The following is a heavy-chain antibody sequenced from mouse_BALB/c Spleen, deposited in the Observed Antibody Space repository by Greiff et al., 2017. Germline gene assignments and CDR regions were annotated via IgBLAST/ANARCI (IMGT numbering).Heavy chain of an antibody. CDR2: ISYSGST. D-gene: IGHD2-10*02. CDR3: ARREYYFDY. J-gene: IGHJ2*01. Sequence: EVQRVESGPGLVKPSQSLSLTCTVTGYSITSDYAWNWIRQFPGNKLEWMGYISYSGSTSYNPSLKSRISITRDTSKNQYFLQLNSVTTEDTATYYSARREYYFDYWGQGTTLTVSS. CDR1: GYSITSDYA. V-gene: IGHV3-2*02.